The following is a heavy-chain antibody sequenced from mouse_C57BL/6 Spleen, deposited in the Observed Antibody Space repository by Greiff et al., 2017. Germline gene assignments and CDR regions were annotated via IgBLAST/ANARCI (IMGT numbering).Heavy chain of an antibody. D-gene: IGHD2-1*01. CDR1: GYAFSSSW. V-gene: IGHV1-82*01. J-gene: IGHJ2*01. Sequence: QVQLQQSGPELVKPGASVKISCKASGYAFSSSWMNWVKQRPGKGLEWIGRIYPGDGDTNYNGKFKGKATLTADKSSSTAYMQLSSLTSEDSAVYFCARLGNWFFDYWGQGTTLTVSS. CDR2: IYPGDGDT. CDR3: ARLGNWFFDY.